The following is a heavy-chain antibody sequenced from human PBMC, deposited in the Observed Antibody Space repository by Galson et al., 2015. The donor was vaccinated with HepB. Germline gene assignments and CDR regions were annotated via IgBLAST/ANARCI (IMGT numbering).Heavy chain of an antibody. V-gene: IGHV3-30*18. CDR1: GFTFSSYG. Sequence: SLRLSCAASGFTFSSYGMHWVRQAPGKGLEWVAVISYDGSNKYYADSVKGRFTISRDNSKNTLYLQMNSLRAEDTAVYYCAKDRRYYDILTGYPDYWGQGTLVTVSS. J-gene: IGHJ4*02. D-gene: IGHD3-9*01. CDR2: ISYDGSNK. CDR3: AKDRRYYDILTGYPDY.